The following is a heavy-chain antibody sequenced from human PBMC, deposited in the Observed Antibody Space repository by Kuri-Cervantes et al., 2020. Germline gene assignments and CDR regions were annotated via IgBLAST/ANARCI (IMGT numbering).Heavy chain of an antibody. Sequence: GGSLRLSFAASGFTVSNNYMSWVRQAPGRGLEWVSGFSGGDKTYYGDSVKGRFTISRDNSKNTLYLQMNSLRAEDTAAYYCARDYDFWGLFDYWGQGTLVTVSS. J-gene: IGHJ4*02. V-gene: IGHV3-66*02. CDR1: GFTVSNNY. CDR3: ARDYDFWGLFDY. CDR2: FSGGDKT. D-gene: IGHD3-3*01.